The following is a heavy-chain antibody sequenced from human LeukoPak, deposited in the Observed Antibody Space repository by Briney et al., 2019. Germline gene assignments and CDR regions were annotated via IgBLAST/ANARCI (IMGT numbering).Heavy chain of an antibody. J-gene: IGHJ4*02. CDR2: IYYSGST. D-gene: IGHD3-10*01. Sequence: SQTLSLTCTVSGGSISSSSYYWGWIRQPPGKGLEWIGSIYYSGSTYYNPSLKSRVTISVDTSKNQFSLKLSSVTAADTAVYYCARHIKRFGELYDDYWGQGTLVTVSS. CDR3: ARHIKRFGELYDDY. V-gene: IGHV4-39*01. CDR1: GGSISSSSYY.